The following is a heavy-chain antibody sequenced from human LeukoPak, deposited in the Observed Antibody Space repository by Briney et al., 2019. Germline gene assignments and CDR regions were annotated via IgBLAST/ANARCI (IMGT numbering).Heavy chain of an antibody. D-gene: IGHD6-13*01. J-gene: IGHJ3*02. Sequence: PGGSLRLSCAASGFTFDDYAMHWVRQAPGKGLEWVSLISGDGGSTYYADSVKGRFTISRDNARNSLYLQMTSLRAEDTAVYYCARDEEQLNIWGQGTKVTASS. CDR3: ARDEEQLNI. V-gene: IGHV3-43*02. CDR2: ISGDGGST. CDR1: GFTFDDYA.